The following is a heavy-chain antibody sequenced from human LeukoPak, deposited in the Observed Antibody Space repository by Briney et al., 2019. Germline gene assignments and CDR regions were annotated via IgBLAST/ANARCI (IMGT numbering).Heavy chain of an antibody. Sequence: ASVKVSCKASGYTFTSYGISWVRQAPGQGLEWMGWISAYNGNTNYAQKLQGRVTMTTDTSTSTAYMELRSLRSDDTAVYYCARVHGRYYYDSSGYFYFDYWGQGTLVTVSS. J-gene: IGHJ4*02. D-gene: IGHD3-22*01. CDR3: ARVHGRYYYDSSGYFYFDY. V-gene: IGHV1-18*01. CDR1: GYTFTSYG. CDR2: ISAYNGNT.